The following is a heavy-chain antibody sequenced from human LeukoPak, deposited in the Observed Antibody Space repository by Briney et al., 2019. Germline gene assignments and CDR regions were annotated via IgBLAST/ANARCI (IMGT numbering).Heavy chain of an antibody. CDR3: ARDPAMVRGVIETTDNWFDP. CDR1: GFTFSSYG. J-gene: IGHJ5*02. Sequence: GRSLRLSCAASGFTFSSYGMHWVRQAPGKGLEWVAVIWYDGSNKYYADSVKGRFTIPRDNSKNTLYLQMNSLRAEDTAVYYCARDPAMVRGVIETTDNWFDPWGQGTLVTVSS. V-gene: IGHV3-33*01. CDR2: IWYDGSNK. D-gene: IGHD3-10*01.